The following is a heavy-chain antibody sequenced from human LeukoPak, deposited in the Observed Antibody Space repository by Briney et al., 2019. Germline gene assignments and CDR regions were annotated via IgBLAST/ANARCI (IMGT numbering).Heavy chain of an antibody. V-gene: IGHV3-9*01. J-gene: IGHJ3*02. Sequence: PGRSLRLSCAASGFTFDDYAMHWVRQAPGKGLEWVSGISWNSGSIGYANSVKGRFTISRDNAKNSLYLQMNSLRAEDTALYCCAKDIERDHYYDTTGAFDIWGQGTMVTVSS. CDR3: AKDIERDHYYDTTGAFDI. CDR2: ISWNSGSI. CDR1: GFTFDDYA. D-gene: IGHD3-22*01.